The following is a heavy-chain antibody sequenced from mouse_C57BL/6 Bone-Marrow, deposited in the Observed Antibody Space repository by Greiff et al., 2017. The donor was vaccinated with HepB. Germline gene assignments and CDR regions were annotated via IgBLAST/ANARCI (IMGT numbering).Heavy chain of an antibody. CDR2: IYPGDGDT. CDR1: GYAFSSSW. CDR3: ARWGVTTFDY. D-gene: IGHD2-2*01. Sequence: LVKPGASVKISCKASGYAFSSSWMNWVKQRPGKGLEWIGRIYPGDGDTNYNGKFKGKATLTADKSSSTAYMQLSSLTSEDSAVYFCARWGVTTFDYWGQGTTLTVSS. V-gene: IGHV1-82*01. J-gene: IGHJ2*01.